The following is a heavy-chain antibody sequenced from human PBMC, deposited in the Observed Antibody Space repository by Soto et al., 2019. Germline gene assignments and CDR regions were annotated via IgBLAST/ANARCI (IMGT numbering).Heavy chain of an antibody. J-gene: IGHJ4*02. Sequence: SETLSLICAVHGGSFSGFYWNWIRQPPGKGLESIGEINDSGSTRYNPSLKSRVTISVDTSKNQFSLRLNSVTAADTAVYYCARWGYCSNSICYPFDYWGQGIPVTVSS. CDR2: INDSGST. CDR1: GGSFSGFY. CDR3: ARWGYCSNSICYPFDY. V-gene: IGHV4-34*01. D-gene: IGHD2-2*01.